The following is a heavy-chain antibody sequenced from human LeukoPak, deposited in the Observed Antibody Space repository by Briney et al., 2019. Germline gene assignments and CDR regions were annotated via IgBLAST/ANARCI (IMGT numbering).Heavy chain of an antibody. CDR3: ARDHLYDILTGYYPGNNWFDP. J-gene: IGHJ5*02. D-gene: IGHD3-9*01. CDR2: ISSSSSTI. CDR1: GFTFSSYS. Sequence: GSLRLSCAASGFTFSSYSMNWVRQAPGKGLEWVSYISSSSSTIYYADSVKGRFTISRDNAKNSLYLQMNSLRAEDTAVYYCARDHLYDILTGYYPGNNWFDPWGQGTLVTVSS. V-gene: IGHV3-48*04.